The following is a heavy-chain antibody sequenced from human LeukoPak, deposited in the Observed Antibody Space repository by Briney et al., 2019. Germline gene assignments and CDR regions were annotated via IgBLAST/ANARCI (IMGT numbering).Heavy chain of an antibody. D-gene: IGHD3-3*01. CDR2: ISGSGDTT. CDR3: AKATLRKYDFWSGYPPHYFDY. Sequence: GGSLRLSCAASGFTFISYAMSWVRQASGKGLEWVSAISGSGDTTYSADSVKGRFTISRDNSKNTLYLQMNSLRAEDTAVYYCAKATLRKYDFWSGYPPHYFDYWGQGTLVTVSS. J-gene: IGHJ4*02. V-gene: IGHV3-23*01. CDR1: GFTFISYA.